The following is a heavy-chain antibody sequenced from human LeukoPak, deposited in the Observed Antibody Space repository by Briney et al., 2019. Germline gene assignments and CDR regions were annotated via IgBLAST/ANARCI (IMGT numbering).Heavy chain of an antibody. J-gene: IGHJ5*02. Sequence: SETLSLTCTVPGGSISSSSYYWGWIRQPPGKGLEWIGSIYYSGSTYYNPSLKSRVTISVDTSKNQFSLKLSSVTAADTAVYYCARDLRLGHWFDPWGQGTLVTVSS. D-gene: IGHD5-12*01. CDR3: ARDLRLGHWFDP. CDR1: GGSISSSSYY. CDR2: IYYSGST. V-gene: IGHV4-39*07.